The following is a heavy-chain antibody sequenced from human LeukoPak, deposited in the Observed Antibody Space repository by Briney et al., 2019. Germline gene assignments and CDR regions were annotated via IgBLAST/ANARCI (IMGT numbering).Heavy chain of an antibody. CDR1: GFTFDDYG. CDR2: INWNGGST. CDR3: ARVGYSSRTHYFDY. J-gene: IGHJ4*02. V-gene: IGHV3-20*04. Sequence: PGGSLRLSCAASGFTFDDYGMSWVRQAPGKGLEWVSGINWNGGSTGYADSVKGRFAISRDNAKNSLYLQMNSLRAEDTAVYYCARVGYSSRTHYFDYWGQGTLVTVSS. D-gene: IGHD6-19*01.